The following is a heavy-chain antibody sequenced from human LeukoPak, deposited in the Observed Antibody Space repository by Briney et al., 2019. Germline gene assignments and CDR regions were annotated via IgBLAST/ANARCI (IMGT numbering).Heavy chain of an antibody. CDR1: GFTFSSYG. J-gene: IGHJ4*02. Sequence: GGSLRLSCAASGFTFSSYGMHWVRQAPGKGLEWVAVIYSGGSTYYADSVKGRFTISRDNSKNTLYLQMNSLRAEDTAVYYCAKESNYYDFWSGYYTGDAFGRYFDYWGQGALVTVSS. D-gene: IGHD3-3*01. V-gene: IGHV3-NL1*01. CDR3: AKESNYYDFWSGYYTGDAFGRYFDY. CDR2: IYSGGST.